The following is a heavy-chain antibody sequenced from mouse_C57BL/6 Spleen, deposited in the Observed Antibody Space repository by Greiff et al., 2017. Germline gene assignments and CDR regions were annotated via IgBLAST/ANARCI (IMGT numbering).Heavy chain of an antibody. Sequence: QVQLQQSGAELVKPGASVKISCKASGYAFSSYWMNWVKPRPGKGLEWIGQIYPGDGDTNDNGKFKGKATLTADKTSRTAYMQSSSLASEASAVYFSARSGGDYDAYWGQGTLVTVSA. D-gene: IGHD2-4*01. J-gene: IGHJ3*01. CDR3: ARSGGDYDAY. CDR2: IYPGDGDT. V-gene: IGHV1-80*01. CDR1: GYAFSSYW.